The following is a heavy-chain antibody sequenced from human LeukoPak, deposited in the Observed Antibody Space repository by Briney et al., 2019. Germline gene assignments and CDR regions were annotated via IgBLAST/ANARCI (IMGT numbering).Heavy chain of an antibody. J-gene: IGHJ4*02. V-gene: IGHV4-59*11. CDR1: GGSISSHY. D-gene: IGHD3-10*01. CDR3: ARATEDYGSGSYLYYFDY. Sequence: WETLSLTCTVSGGSISSHYWSWIRQPPGKGLEWIGYIYYSGSTNYNPSLKSRVTISVDTSKNQFSLKLSSVTAADTAVYYCARATEDYGSGSYLYYFDYWGQGTLVTVSS. CDR2: IYYSGST.